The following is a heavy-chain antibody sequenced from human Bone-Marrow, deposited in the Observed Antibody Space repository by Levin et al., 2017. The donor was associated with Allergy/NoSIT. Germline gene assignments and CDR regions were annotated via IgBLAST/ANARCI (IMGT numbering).Heavy chain of an antibody. CDR2: INPHSGTT. J-gene: IGHJ4*02. CDR3: ARGDIVGSGTYYNGDDRVDS. D-gene: IGHD3-10*01. CDR1: GYTFTGYF. V-gene: IGHV1-2*02. Sequence: ASVKVSCMASGYTFTGYFMHWVRQAPGQGLEWMGWINPHSGTTNYAQKFQGRIAVTRDTSSTTAYMELSRLTSDDTAVYFCARGDIVGSGTYYNGDDRVDSWGQGTLVTVSS.